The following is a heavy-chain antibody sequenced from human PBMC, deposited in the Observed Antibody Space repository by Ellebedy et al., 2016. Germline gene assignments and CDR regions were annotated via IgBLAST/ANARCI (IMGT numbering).Heavy chain of an antibody. D-gene: IGHD2-15*01. CDR2: IHHSGTS. J-gene: IGHJ4*02. CDR3: TREGCSDGGCNNFDH. Sequence: SETLSLTCTVSGYPISSGYHWDWLRQSPGTGLEWLGSIHHSGTSYYNPTLKSRVITSVDASKNQSFLTVRSVTAADTAVYYCTREGCSDGGCNNFDHWGQGILVTVSS. V-gene: IGHV4-38-2*02. CDR1: GYPISSGYH.